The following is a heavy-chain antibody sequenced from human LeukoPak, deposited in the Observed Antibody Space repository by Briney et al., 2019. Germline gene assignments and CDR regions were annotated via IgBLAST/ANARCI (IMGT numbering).Heavy chain of an antibody. CDR1: GFTFDDYA. J-gene: IGHJ4*02. CDR3: AKDFGGYSYGFDY. D-gene: IGHD5-18*01. CDR2: ISWNSGSI. V-gene: IGHV3-9*01. Sequence: PGGSPRLSCAASGFTFDDYAMHWVRQAPGKGLEWVSGISWNSGSIGYADSVKGRFTISRDNAKNSLYLQMNSLRAEDTALYYCAKDFGGYSYGFDYWGQGTPVTVSS.